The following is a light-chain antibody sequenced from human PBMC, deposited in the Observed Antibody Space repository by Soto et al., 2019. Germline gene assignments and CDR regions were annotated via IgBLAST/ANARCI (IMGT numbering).Light chain of an antibody. CDR2: YYSDSDK. CDR3: MIWPSNAYWV. V-gene: IGLV5-37*01. J-gene: IGLJ3*02. Sequence: QTVVTQPTSSSASPGESARLTCTLPSDINVGSYNIYWYQQKPGSPPRYLLYYYSDSDKGQGSGVPSRFSGSKDASANTGILLSTGLQSEDEADYYCMIWPSNAYWVFGGGTKLTVL. CDR1: SDINVGSYN.